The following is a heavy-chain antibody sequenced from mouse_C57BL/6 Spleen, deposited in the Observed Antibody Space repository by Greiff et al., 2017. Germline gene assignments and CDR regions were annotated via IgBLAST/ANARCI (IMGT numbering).Heavy chain of an antibody. CDR2: INPGSGGT. D-gene: IGHD2-1*01. V-gene: IGHV1-54*01. CDR1: GYAFTNYL. J-gene: IGHJ4*01. Sequence: VKLQQSGAELVRPGTSVKVSCKASGYAFTNYLIEWVKQRPGQGLEWIGVINPGSGGTNYNEKFKGKATLTADKSSSTAYMQLSSLTSEDSAVYFCARWDGNYYAMDYWGQGTSVTVSS. CDR3: ARWDGNYYAMDY.